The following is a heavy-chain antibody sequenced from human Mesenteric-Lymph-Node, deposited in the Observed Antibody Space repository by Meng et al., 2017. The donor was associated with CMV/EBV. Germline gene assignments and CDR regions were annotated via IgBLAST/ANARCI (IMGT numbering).Heavy chain of an antibody. CDR2: IDPNTGGT. CDR3: SRDPTTAGTGFYGLDV. CDR1: GDTFTGHY. Sequence: ASVKVSCKASGDTFTGHYMHWVRQAPGQGPEWMGWIDPNTGGTKYAQNFQGRVTMTRDTSISTAYMELRRLRSDDTAVYYCSRDPTTAGTGFYGLDVWGQGTTVTVSS. D-gene: IGHD1/OR15-1a*01. V-gene: IGHV1-2*02. J-gene: IGHJ6*02.